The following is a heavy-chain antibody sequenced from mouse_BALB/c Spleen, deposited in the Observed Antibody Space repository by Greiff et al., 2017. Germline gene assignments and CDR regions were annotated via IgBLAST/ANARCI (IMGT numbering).Heavy chain of an antibody. Sequence: VQLQQSGAELVRPGTSVKLSCKASGYAFTNYFIEWVKQRPGQGLEWIGGINPGSGGTNYHAKFKGKATLTADKSSSTAYMQLSSLTSDDSAVYVGARGGLGEAGFDDWGQGTLVTVSA. D-gene: IGHD2-4*01. CDR2: INPGSGGT. CDR1: GYAFTNYF. J-gene: IGHJ3*01. V-gene: IGHV1-54*03. CDR3: ARGGLGEAGFDD.